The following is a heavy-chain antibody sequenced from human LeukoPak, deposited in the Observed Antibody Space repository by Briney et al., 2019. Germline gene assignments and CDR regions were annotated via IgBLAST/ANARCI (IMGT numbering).Heavy chain of an antibody. D-gene: IGHD3-10*01. CDR2: INHSGST. CDR1: GGSFSGHY. Sequence: KASETLSLTCAVYGGSFSGHYWSWIRQPPGKGLEWIGEINHSGSTNYNPSLKSRVTISVDTSKNQFSLKLSSVTAADTAVYYCARGRTKRITMVRGVIYFDYWGQGTLVTVSS. CDR3: ARGRTKRITMVRGVIYFDY. V-gene: IGHV4-34*01. J-gene: IGHJ4*02.